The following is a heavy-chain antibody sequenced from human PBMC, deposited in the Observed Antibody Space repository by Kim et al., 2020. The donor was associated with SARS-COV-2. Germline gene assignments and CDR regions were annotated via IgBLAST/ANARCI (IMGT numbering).Heavy chain of an antibody. J-gene: IGHJ2*01. CDR3: ARGMATIGYFDL. V-gene: IGHV1-69*13. CDR1: GGTFSSYA. Sequence: SVKVSCKASGGTFSSYAISWVRQAPGQGLEWMGGIIPIFGTANYAQKFQGRVTITADESTSTAYMELSSLRSEDTAVYYCARGMATIGYFDLWGRGTLVTVSS. CDR2: IIPIFGTA. D-gene: IGHD5-12*01.